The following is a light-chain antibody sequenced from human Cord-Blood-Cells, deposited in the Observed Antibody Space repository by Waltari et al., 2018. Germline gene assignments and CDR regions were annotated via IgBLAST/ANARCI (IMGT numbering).Light chain of an antibody. CDR2: EGS. V-gene: IGLV2-23*01. CDR3: CSYAGSSTVV. CDR1: SSDVGSYNL. J-gene: IGLJ2*01. Sequence: QSALTQPASVSGSPGQSLTISCTGTSSDVGSYNLVPWYQQHPGKAPKLMIYEGSKRPSGVSNRFSGSKSGNTASLTISGLQAEDDADYYCCSYAGSSTVVFGGGTKLTVL.